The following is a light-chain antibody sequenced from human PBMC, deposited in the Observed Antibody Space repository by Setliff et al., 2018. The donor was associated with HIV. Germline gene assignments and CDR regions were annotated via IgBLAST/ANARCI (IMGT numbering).Light chain of an antibody. J-gene: IGLJ1*01. V-gene: IGLV2-14*01. Sequence: QSALTQPASVSGSPGQSITISCTGASSDVGGYNYVSWYQQHPGKAPKLMIYEVINRPSGVSNRFSASKSGNTASLTISGLQAEDEADYYCSSFTNTYALDVFGTGTKVTVL. CDR2: EVI. CDR1: SSDVGGYNY. CDR3: SSFTNTYALDV.